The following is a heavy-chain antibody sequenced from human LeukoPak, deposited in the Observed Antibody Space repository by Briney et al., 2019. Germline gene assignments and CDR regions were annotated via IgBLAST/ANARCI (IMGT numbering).Heavy chain of an antibody. J-gene: IGHJ4*02. Sequence: GSLRLSCAASGFTVSSNYMSWVRQAPVKGLEWVSVIYSGGSTYYADSVKGRFTISRDNSKNTLYLQMNSLRAEDTAVYYCASIAVAGQKFDYWGQGTLVTVSS. CDR3: ASIAVAGQKFDY. CDR2: IYSGGST. V-gene: IGHV3-53*01. D-gene: IGHD6-19*01. CDR1: GFTVSSNY.